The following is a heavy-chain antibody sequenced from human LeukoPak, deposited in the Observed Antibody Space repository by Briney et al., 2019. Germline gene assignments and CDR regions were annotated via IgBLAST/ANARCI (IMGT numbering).Heavy chain of an antibody. V-gene: IGHV3-33*01. CDR1: GFTFSSYG. CDR2: IWYDGSKK. CDR3: ARDVGNFGLGPARFDY. J-gene: IGHJ4*02. Sequence: GGSLRLSCAASGFTFSSYGFHWVCQAPGKGLEWVAVIWYDGSKKYYTDSVKGRFTISRDDSKNTLYLQMNSLRAEDTAVYYCARDVGNFGLGPARFDYWGQGTLVTVPS. D-gene: IGHD3-10*01.